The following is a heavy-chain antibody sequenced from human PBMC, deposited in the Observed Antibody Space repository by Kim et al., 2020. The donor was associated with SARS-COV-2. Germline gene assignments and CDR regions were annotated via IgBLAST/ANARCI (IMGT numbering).Heavy chain of an antibody. J-gene: IGHJ4*02. Sequence: GGSLRLSCAASGFTSSNYWMTWVRQAPGKGLEWVANIKEDGSEKYYVDSVKGRFTISRDNARNSLYLQMNSLRAEDTAVYYCARKASFLDYWGQGTLVTVSS. CDR2: IKEDGSEK. CDR3: ARKASFLDY. CDR1: GFTSSNYW. V-gene: IGHV3-7*01.